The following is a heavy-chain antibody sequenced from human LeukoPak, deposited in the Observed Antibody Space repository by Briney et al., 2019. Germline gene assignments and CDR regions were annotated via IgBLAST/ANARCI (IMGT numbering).Heavy chain of an antibody. CDR2: ISSGGSTI. J-gene: IGHJ2*01. CDR3: ASDASFDL. CDR1: GFTFRTYS. V-gene: IGHV3-48*04. Sequence: GGSLRLSCEASGFTFRTYSMNWVRQAPGKGLEWVSYISSGGSTIYYADSVKGRFTISRDNAKNSLYLQMNSLRAEDTAVYYCASDASFDLWGRGTLVTVSS.